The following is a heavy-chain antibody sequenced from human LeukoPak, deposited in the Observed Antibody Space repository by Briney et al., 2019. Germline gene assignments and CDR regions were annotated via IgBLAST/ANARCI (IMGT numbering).Heavy chain of an antibody. CDR1: GGSFSGYY. CDR2: IYYSGST. D-gene: IGHD6-13*01. CDR3: ASKSASAAAGIFDY. V-gene: IGHV4-59*01. J-gene: IGHJ4*02. Sequence: SETLSLTCAVYGGSFSGYYWSWIRQPPGKGLEWIGYIYYSGSTNYNPSLKSRVTISVDTSKNQFSLKLSSVTAADTAVYYCASKSASAAAGIFDYWGQGTLVTVSS.